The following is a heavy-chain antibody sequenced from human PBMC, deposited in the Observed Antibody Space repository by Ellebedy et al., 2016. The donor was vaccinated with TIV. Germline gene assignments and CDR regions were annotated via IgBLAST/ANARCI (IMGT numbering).Heavy chain of an antibody. Sequence: MPSETLSLTCTVSGGSISSSSYYWGWIRLPPGKGLEWIGSIYYSGSTYYNPSLKSRVTISIDRSNNHFSLELSSVTAVDTAVFYFASSQYCRVGDFWGQGTLVTVSS. J-gene: IGHJ4*02. CDR1: GGSISSSSYY. CDR2: IYYSGST. CDR3: ASSQYCRVGDF. V-gene: IGHV4-39*02. D-gene: IGHD2-8*02.